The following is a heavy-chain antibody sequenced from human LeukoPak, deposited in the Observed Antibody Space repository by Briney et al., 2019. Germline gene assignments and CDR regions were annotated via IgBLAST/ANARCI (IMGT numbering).Heavy chain of an antibody. Sequence: PSETLSLTCTVSGGSISSSSYYWGWIRQPPGKGLEWIGSIYYSGSTYYNPSLKSRVTISVDTSKNQFSLKLSSVTAADTAVYYCARFGHIAARPRAFDIWGQGTMVTVSS. CDR2: IYYSGST. J-gene: IGHJ3*02. D-gene: IGHD6-6*01. CDR1: GGSISSSSYY. V-gene: IGHV4-39*07. CDR3: ARFGHIAARPRAFDI.